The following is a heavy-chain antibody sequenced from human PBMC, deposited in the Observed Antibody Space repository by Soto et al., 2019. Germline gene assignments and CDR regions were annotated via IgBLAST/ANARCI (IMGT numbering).Heavy chain of an antibody. V-gene: IGHV1-69*02. J-gene: IGHJ4*02. CDR2: IIPILGIA. CDR3: AGGIRPKSY. D-gene: IGHD3-3*02. Sequence: QVQLVQSGAEVKKPGSSVKVSCKASGGTFSSYTISWVRQAPGQGLEWMGRIIPILGIANYAQKFQGRVTITADNPKSTAYIELSRLRSEDTAVYYCAGGIRPKSYWGQGTLVTVSS. CDR1: GGTFSSYT.